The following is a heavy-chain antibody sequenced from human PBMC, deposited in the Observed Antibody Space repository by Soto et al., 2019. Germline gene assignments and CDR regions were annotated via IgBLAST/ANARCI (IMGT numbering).Heavy chain of an antibody. D-gene: IGHD3-10*01. CDR3: AHRVAYSSGSYLSWLDP. CDR2: IYWDDDK. J-gene: IGHJ5*02. CDR1: GFSLTSYAVG. V-gene: IGHV2-5*02. Sequence: QITLNESGPTLVTPTQTLTLTCTFSGFSLTSYAVGVGWFRQSPGKALEWLAIIYWDDDKHYRPSLESRLTITQNTSKNQVILTMTNMEPSDTATYYCAHRVAYSSGSYLSWLDPWGQGILVTVSS.